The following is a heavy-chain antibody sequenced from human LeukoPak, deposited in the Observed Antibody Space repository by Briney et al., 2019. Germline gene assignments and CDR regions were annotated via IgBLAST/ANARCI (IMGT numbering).Heavy chain of an antibody. CDR2: INNDGSST. D-gene: IGHD2-21*02. J-gene: IGHJ3*02. CDR3: ACSRGRGDFDI. V-gene: IGHV3-74*01. Sequence: GWSLRLSCAASGFSFSSYWMHWVRQAPGKGLVWVSRINNDGSSTYYASSVKGRFTTSRDNAKNTLCLHMNRLSAEATAVYYGACSRGRGDFDIWGQGTMVTVSS. CDR1: GFSFSSYW.